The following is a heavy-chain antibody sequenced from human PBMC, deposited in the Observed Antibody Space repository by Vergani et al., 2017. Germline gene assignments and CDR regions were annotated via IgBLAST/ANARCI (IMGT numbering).Heavy chain of an antibody. V-gene: IGHV4-30-2*01. D-gene: IGHD1-20*01. J-gene: IGHJ6*02. CDR3: ARFLTGTTICYYYGMDV. CDR2: IYHSGST. Sequence: QLQLQESGSGLVKPSQTLSLTCAVSGGSISSGGYSWSWIRQPPGKGLEWIGYIYHSGSTYYNPSLKSRVTISVDRSKNQFSLKLSSVTAADTAVYYCARFLTGTTICYYYGMDVWGQGTTVTVSS. CDR1: GGSISSGGYS.